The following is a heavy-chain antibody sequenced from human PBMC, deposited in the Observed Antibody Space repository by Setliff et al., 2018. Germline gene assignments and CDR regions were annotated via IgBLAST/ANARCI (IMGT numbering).Heavy chain of an antibody. Sequence: SETLSLTCAVSGYSISSGYYWGWIRQPPGKGLEWIGSIYHSGSTYYNPSLKSRVTISVDTSKNQFSLKLSSVTAADTAVYYCARVRRVVIAYYYYMDVWGKGTTVTSP. J-gene: IGHJ6*03. CDR2: IYHSGST. V-gene: IGHV4-38-2*01. CDR1: GYSISSGYY. D-gene: IGHD2-21*01. CDR3: ARVRRVVIAYYYYMDV.